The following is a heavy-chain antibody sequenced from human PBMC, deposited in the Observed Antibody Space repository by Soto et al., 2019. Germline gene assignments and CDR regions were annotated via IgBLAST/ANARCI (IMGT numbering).Heavy chain of an antibody. Sequence: PSETLSLTCTVSGGSISSYYWSWIRQPPGKGLEWIGYIYYSGSTYYNPSLKSRATISSDTSKNRFSLKLSSVTAADTAVYYCARDRGRNYGMDVWGQGTTVTVSS. V-gene: IGHV4-59*12. J-gene: IGHJ6*02. CDR3: ARDRGRNYGMDV. D-gene: IGHD5-12*01. CDR2: IYYSGST. CDR1: GGSISSYY.